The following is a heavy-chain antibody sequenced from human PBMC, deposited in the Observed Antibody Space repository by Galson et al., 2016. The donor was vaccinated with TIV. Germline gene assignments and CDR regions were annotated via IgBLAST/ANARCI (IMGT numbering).Heavy chain of an antibody. J-gene: IGHJ6*02. CDR3: AKDRNTALDTYHDYYGMDV. D-gene: IGHD5-18*01. V-gene: IGHV1-69*13. CDR2: IIPMFGTA. Sequence: SVKVSCKASGGTFSSYVIKWVRQAPGQGLEWMGEIIPMFGTANYAQKFQGRVTVTADESTSTVYLDLSSLRSEDTAVYYCAKDRNTALDTYHDYYGMDVWGPGTTVTVSS. CDR1: GGTFSSYV.